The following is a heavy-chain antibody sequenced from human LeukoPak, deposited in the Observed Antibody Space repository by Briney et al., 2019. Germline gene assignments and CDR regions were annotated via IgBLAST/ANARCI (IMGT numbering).Heavy chain of an antibody. Sequence: SVKVSCKASGGTFSSYAISWVRQAPGQGLEWMGGIIPIFGTANYAQKFQGRVTITADESTGTAYMELSSLRSEDTAVYYCARSLGSGYYYEFYFDYWGQGTLVTVSS. D-gene: IGHD3-22*01. J-gene: IGHJ4*02. V-gene: IGHV1-69*13. CDR2: IIPIFGTA. CDR3: ARSLGSGYYYEFYFDY. CDR1: GGTFSSYA.